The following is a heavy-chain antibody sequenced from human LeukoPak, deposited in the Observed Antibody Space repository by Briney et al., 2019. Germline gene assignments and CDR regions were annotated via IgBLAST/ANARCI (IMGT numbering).Heavy chain of an antibody. CDR3: ARGGGIVGATGDAFDI. J-gene: IGHJ3*02. D-gene: IGHD1-26*01. Sequence: GGSLRLSCAASGFTVSSNYMSWVRQAPGKGLEWVSVIYSGGSTYYADSVKGRFTIFRDNSKNTLYLQMNSLRAEDTAVYYCARGGGIVGATGDAFDIWGQGTMVTVSS. CDR2: IYSGGST. CDR1: GFTVSSNY. V-gene: IGHV3-53*01.